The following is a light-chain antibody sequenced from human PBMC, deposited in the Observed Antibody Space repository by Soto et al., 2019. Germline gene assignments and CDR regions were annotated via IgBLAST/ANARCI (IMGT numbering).Light chain of an antibody. Sequence: EIGMRRSPATLSVSPGERATLSCRASQSVSSDLAWYHQKPGQAPRLLIYGASTRATGIPARFSGSGSGTEFTLTINSLQSEDFAVYYCPQYNTWPRTFGQGTKVDIK. CDR3: PQYNTWPRT. CDR2: GAS. CDR1: QSVSSD. J-gene: IGKJ1*01. V-gene: IGKV3-15*01.